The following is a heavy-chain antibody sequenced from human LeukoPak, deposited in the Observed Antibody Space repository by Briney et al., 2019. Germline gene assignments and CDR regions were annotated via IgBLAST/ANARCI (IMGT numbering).Heavy chain of an antibody. CDR3: ASGWQDDY. J-gene: IGHJ4*02. Sequence: GGSLRLSCAASGFTFSSYAMTWVRQAPGKGLEWVSTISGSAGSTFYADSVKGRFTISRDNSKNTLYLQMNSLRAVDAAVYYCASGWQDDYWGQGTLVTVSS. D-gene: IGHD6-19*01. CDR1: GFTFSSYA. V-gene: IGHV3-23*01. CDR2: ISGSAGST.